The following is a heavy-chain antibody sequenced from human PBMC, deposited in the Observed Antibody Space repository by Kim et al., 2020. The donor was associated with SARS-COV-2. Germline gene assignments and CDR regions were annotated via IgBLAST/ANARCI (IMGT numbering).Heavy chain of an antibody. V-gene: IGHV3-30*18. CDR2: ISYDGSNK. D-gene: IGHD3-10*01. Sequence: GGSLRLSCAASGFTFSSYGMHWVRQAPGKGLEWVAVISYDGSNKYYADSVKGRFTISRNNSKNTLYLQMNSLRAEDTAVYYCAKDFADRGVGICVWGQGTTVTVSS. J-gene: IGHJ6*02. CDR1: GFTFSSYG. CDR3: AKDFADRGVGICV.